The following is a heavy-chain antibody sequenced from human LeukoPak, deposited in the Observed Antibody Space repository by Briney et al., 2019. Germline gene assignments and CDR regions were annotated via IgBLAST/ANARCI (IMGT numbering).Heavy chain of an antibody. V-gene: IGHV5-51*01. J-gene: IGHJ1*01. CDR1: GYSFTSYW. CDR3: ARLRVERIAAAGAPNLSYFQH. Sequence: GESLKISCKGSGYSFTSYWIGWVRQMPGKGLEWMGIIYPGDSDTRYSPSFQGQVTISADKSISTAYLQWSSLKASDTAMYYCARLRVERIAAAGAPNLSYFQHWGQGTLVTVSS. CDR2: IYPGDSDT. D-gene: IGHD6-13*01.